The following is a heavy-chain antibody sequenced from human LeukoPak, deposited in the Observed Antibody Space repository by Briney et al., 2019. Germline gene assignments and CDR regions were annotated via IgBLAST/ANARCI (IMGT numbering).Heavy chain of an antibody. V-gene: IGHV3-30*02. D-gene: IGHD3-10*01. CDR2: IRYDGSNK. Sequence: GGSLRLSCAASGFTFSSYGMHWVRQAPGKGLEWVAFIRYDGSNKYYADSVKGRFTISRDNSKNTLYLQMNSLRAEDTAVYYCARDTGGLITMVRGVKYLFDPWGQGTLVTVSS. CDR1: GFTFSSYG. CDR3: ARDTGGLITMVRGVKYLFDP. J-gene: IGHJ5*02.